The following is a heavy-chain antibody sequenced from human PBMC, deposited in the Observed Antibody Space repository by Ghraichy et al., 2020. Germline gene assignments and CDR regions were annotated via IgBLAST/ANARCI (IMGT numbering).Heavy chain of an antibody. J-gene: IGHJ6*02. CDR2: IYYSGST. CDR1: GGSISSYY. Sequence: TLSLTCTVSGGSISSYYWSWIRQPPGKGLEWIGYIYYSGSTNYNPSLKSRVTISVDTSKNQFSLKLGSVTAADTAVYYCAGAAGIGGVYYYYGMDVWGQGTTVTVSS. D-gene: IGHD2-21*01. CDR3: AGAAGIGGVYYYYGMDV. V-gene: IGHV4-59*01.